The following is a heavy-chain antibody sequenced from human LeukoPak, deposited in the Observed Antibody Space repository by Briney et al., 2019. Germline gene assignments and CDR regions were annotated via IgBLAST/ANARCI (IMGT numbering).Heavy chain of an antibody. CDR1: GYTFTSYY. Sequence: ASVKVSCKASGYTFTSYYMHWVRQAPGQGLEWMGIINPSGGSTSYAQKFQGRVTMTRDTSTSTVYMELSSLRSEDTAVYYCARDPTDVVPAAIGDAFDIWGQGTIVTVSS. V-gene: IGHV1-46*01. J-gene: IGHJ3*02. CDR2: INPSGGST. D-gene: IGHD2-2*02. CDR3: ARDPTDVVPAAIGDAFDI.